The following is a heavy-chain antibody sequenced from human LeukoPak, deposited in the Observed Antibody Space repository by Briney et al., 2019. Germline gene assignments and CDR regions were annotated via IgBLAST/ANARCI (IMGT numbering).Heavy chain of an antibody. CDR2: INPSGGST. J-gene: IGHJ4*02. V-gene: IGHV1-46*01. CDR3: ARDHGSAYYRAPRH. D-gene: IGHD3-10*01. CDR1: GYIFTNYY. Sequence: GASVKVSCKASGYIFTNYYMHWVRQAPGQGLEWMGTINPSGGSTTYAQKFQGRVTMTRDTSTSTVYMELSSLRSEGTAVYYCARDHGSAYYRAPRHWGQGTLVTVSS.